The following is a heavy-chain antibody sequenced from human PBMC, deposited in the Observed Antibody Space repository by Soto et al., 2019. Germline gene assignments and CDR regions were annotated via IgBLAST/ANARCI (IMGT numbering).Heavy chain of an antibody. V-gene: IGHV4-31*03. D-gene: IGHD2-21*01. CDR1: GAALNSGNYY. Sequence: SETLSLTCIVSGAALNSGNYYWSWIRQVPGKGLEWIGHIYVTGAVDYNPSLRDRITISQDTSERQFSLNLRLVTAADTAVYYCARIRIATNNYKWFDPWGQGTLVTVSS. CDR3: ARIRIATNNYKWFDP. J-gene: IGHJ5*02. CDR2: IYVTGAV.